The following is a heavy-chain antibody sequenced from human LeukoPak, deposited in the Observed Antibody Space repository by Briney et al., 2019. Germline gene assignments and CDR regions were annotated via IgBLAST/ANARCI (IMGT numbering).Heavy chain of an antibody. Sequence: SVKVSCKASGGTFSSYAISWVRQAPGQGLEWMGGVIPIFGTANYAQKFQGRVTITADKSTSTAYMELSSLRSEDTAVYYCARDSPYYYDSSGYAFDIWGQGTMVTVSS. CDR1: GGTFSSYA. CDR2: VIPIFGTA. CDR3: ARDSPYYYDSSGYAFDI. J-gene: IGHJ3*02. V-gene: IGHV1-69*06. D-gene: IGHD3-22*01.